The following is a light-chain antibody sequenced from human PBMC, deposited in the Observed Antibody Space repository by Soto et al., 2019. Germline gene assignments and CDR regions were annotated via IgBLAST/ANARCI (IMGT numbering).Light chain of an antibody. Sequence: IQFTQSPSSLSASVGDRVTITCRASQGISSYLAWYQQKPGKAPKLLIHGASRLQSGVPARFSGSGSGTDLTISINSLQPEDFETYYCQQAYSFPITFGQGTKVDIK. J-gene: IGKJ1*01. CDR1: QGISSY. CDR2: GAS. V-gene: IGKV1-9*01. CDR3: QQAYSFPIT.